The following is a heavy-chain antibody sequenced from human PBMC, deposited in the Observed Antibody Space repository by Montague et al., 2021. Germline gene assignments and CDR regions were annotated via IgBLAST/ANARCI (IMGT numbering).Heavy chain of an antibody. D-gene: IGHD6-19*01. J-gene: IGHJ4*02. CDR3: ARGQWLVPYYLDS. Sequence: SETRSLTCNVSGGSVSTGNYYWTWIRQPPGKELAWLGYLYYTGSSMYNPSLESRVTISISTSKKQFTLKLSSVTAADTAVYYCARGQWLVPYYLDSWGQGTLVTVSS. CDR2: LYYTGSS. V-gene: IGHV4-61*01. CDR1: GGSVSTGNYY.